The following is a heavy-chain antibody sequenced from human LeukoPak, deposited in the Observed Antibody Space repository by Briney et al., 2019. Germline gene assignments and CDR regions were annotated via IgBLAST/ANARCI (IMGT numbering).Heavy chain of an antibody. J-gene: IGHJ4*02. V-gene: IGHV3-21*01. CDR2: ISSSSSYI. CDR1: GFTFSSYA. Sequence: GGSLRLSCAASGFTFSSYAMSWVRQAPRKGLEWVSSISSSSSYIYYADSVRGRFTISRDNAKNSLYLQMNSLRAEDTAVYYCARDLGSSTTMIVIWSEGGFDYWGQGTLVTVSS. CDR3: ARDLGSSTTMIVIWSEGGFDY. D-gene: IGHD3-22*01.